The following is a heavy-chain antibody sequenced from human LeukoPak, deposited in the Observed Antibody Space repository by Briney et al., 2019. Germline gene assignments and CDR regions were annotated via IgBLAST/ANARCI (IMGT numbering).Heavy chain of an antibody. J-gene: IGHJ4*02. CDR1: GGTFSSYA. CDR2: IIPILGIA. Sequence: GSSVTVSCKASGGTFSSYAISWVRQAPGQGLEWMGRIIPILGIANYAQKFQGRVTITADKSTSTAYMELSSLRSEDTAVYYCASHYYDSSGYYANFDYWGQGTLVTVSS. V-gene: IGHV1-69*04. D-gene: IGHD3-22*01. CDR3: ASHYYDSSGYYANFDY.